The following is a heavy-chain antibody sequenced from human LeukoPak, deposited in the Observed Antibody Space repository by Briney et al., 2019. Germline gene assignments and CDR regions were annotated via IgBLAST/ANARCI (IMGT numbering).Heavy chain of an antibody. CDR1: GGSISSYY. Sequence: SETLSLTCTVSGGSISSYYWSWIRQPPGKGLEWIGYIYYSGSTNYNPSLKSRVTISVDTSKNQFSLKLSSVTAADTAVYYCARLWEPTYYYYCYGMDVWGQGTTVTVSS. J-gene: IGHJ6*02. CDR2: IYYSGST. V-gene: IGHV4-59*08. D-gene: IGHD1-26*01. CDR3: ARLWEPTYYYYCYGMDV.